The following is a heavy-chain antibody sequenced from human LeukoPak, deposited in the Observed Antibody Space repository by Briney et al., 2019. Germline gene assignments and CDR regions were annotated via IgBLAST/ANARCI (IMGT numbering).Heavy chain of an antibody. Sequence: PSETLSLTCPVTGGSISSSSYYWGWIRQPPGKGLEWIGSIYYSGSTYYNPSLKSRVTISVDTSKNQFSLKLSSVTAADTAVYYCASDDPLRAFDIWGQGTMVTVSS. CDR3: ASDDPLRAFDI. CDR2: IYYSGST. CDR1: GGSISSSSYY. D-gene: IGHD3-10*01. V-gene: IGHV4-39*01. J-gene: IGHJ3*02.